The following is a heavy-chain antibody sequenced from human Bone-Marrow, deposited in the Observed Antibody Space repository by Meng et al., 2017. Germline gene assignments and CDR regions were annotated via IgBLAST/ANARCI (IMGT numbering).Heavy chain of an antibody. CDR1: GASISSYY. D-gene: IGHD3-16*02. CDR2: IYYSGNT. J-gene: IGHJ4*02. Sequence: QVQLQESGPGLVKPSETLSLTCTVSGASISSYYWSWIRQPPGKGLEWIGYIYYSGNTNYNPSLKSRVTISVDTSKNQFSLKLSSVTAADTAVYYCARAKLWFPSYFDYWGQGTLVTVSS. CDR3: ARAKLWFPSYFDY. V-gene: IGHV4-59*01.